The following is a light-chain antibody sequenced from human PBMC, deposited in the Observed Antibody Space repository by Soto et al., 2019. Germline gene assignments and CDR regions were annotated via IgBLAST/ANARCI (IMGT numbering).Light chain of an antibody. J-gene: IGLJ3*02. CDR1: SSDIGGYNH. V-gene: IGLV2-14*03. CDR2: DVD. Sequence: QSVLTQPTSVSGSPGQSITISCTGVSSDIGGYNHVSWYQQHPGNVPRLIIYDVDNRPLGISNRFSGSQSDNTASLSISGLQAEDEADYYCCAYTARTTLSWVFGGGTKLTVL. CDR3: CAYTARTTLSWV.